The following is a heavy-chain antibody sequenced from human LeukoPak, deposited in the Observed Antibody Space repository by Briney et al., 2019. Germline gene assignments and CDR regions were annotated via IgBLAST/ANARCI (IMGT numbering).Heavy chain of an antibody. D-gene: IGHD3-22*01. CDR2: ISGSGGST. Sequence: GGSLRLSCAASGFTFSNYAMTWVRQAPGKGLEWVSAISGSGGSTYYADSVKGRFTISRDNSKNTLHLQMNSLRVEDTAVYYCARDDTSGFFTVLDSWGQGTLVTVSS. CDR1: GFTFSNYA. CDR3: ARDDTSGFFTVLDS. J-gene: IGHJ4*02. V-gene: IGHV3-23*01.